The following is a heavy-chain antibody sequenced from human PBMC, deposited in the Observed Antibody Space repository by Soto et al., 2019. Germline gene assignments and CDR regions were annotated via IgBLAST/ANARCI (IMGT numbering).Heavy chain of an antibody. CDR2: IYWDDDK. Sequence: QITLKESGPTLVKPTQTLTLTCTFSGFSLSTSGVGVGWMRQPPGKALEWLALIYWDDDKRYSPSLKSRLTITKDTSKNQVVLTMTNMDPVETATYYCAHHLWFGELSGWFDPWGQGTLVTVSS. J-gene: IGHJ5*02. V-gene: IGHV2-5*02. CDR3: AHHLWFGELSGWFDP. D-gene: IGHD3-10*01. CDR1: GFSLSTSGVG.